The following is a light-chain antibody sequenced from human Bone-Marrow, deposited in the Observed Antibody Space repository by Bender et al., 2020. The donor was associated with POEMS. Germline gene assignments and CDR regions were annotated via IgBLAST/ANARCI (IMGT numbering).Light chain of an antibody. J-gene: IGLJ3*02. V-gene: IGLV1-36*01. Sequence: QSVVTQPPSLSEAPRQRVTISCSGSSSNIGNHGVNWYQQLPGEAPKLLIYYDDLLTPGVSDRFSASKSGTSASLAIGEVESEDGALYYCSAWDDSLSGWVFGGGAKLTVL. CDR1: SSNIGNHG. CDR3: SAWDDSLSGWV. CDR2: YDD.